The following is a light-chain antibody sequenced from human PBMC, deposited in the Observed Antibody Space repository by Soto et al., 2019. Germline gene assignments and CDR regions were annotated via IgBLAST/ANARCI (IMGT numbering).Light chain of an antibody. CDR1: QDVTTN. Sequence: EISMTQFPAILSASPGGGATLSCGAAQDVTTNFAWYQLRRGQPPRLLIYDISTRATGVPARLRGSGYGTELTITISGMKYEDFELYLCQQYNNWTFSFGPGTRLEIK. V-gene: IGKV3-15*01. J-gene: IGKJ5*01. CDR3: QQYNNWTFS. CDR2: DIS.